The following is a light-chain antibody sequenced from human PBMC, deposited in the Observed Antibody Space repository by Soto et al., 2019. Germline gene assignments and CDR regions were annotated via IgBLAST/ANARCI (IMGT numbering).Light chain of an antibody. CDR3: SSFTNINTWV. V-gene: IGLV2-18*02. J-gene: IGLJ3*02. Sequence: QSALTQPPSVSGSLGQSVTISCTGTSGGFGRFNRVSWYQQPPGAAPKLIIYEVTNRPSGVPDRFSGSMSFNTASLTISGLQAEDEADYYCSSFTNINTWVFGGGTKVTVL. CDR2: EVT. CDR1: SGGFGRFNR.